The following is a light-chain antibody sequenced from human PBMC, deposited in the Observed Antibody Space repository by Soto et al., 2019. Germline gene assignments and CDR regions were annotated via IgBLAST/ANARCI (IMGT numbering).Light chain of an antibody. V-gene: IGKV1-27*01. J-gene: IGKJ5*01. Sequence: DIQMTQSPSSLSASVGDRVTITCRASQDISVYLAWYQQKPGKVPKLLIYAASTLQSGVPSRFSGSGSGTDFTLTISSLQPEDDATYYCRQYNTAPLTFGQGTRLEIK. CDR3: RQYNTAPLT. CDR1: QDISVY. CDR2: AAS.